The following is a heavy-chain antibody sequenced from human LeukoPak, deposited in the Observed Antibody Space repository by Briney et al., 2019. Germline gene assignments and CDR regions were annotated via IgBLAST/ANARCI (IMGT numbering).Heavy chain of an antibody. V-gene: IGHV3-33*01. D-gene: IGHD6-13*01. Sequence: GGSLRLSCAASGFTFNIYGMHWVRQAPGKGLEWVALTWFDGSHNYYADSVKGRFIISRDNSKNTLYLQMNSLRAEDTAVYFCAREDQQLVRIYLDFWGQGTLVTVSS. CDR3: AREDQQLVRIYLDF. CDR2: TWFDGSHN. CDR1: GFTFNIYG. J-gene: IGHJ4*02.